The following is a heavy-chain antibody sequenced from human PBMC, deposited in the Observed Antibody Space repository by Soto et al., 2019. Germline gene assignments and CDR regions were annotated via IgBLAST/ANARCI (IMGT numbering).Heavy chain of an antibody. CDR1: GVTVCNAW. D-gene: IGHD3-22*01. CDR3: TIPRGPMIRP. V-gene: IGHV3-15*01. Sequence: HGGSPRICCTASGVTVCNAWMAWVRQAPGKGLEWVGRIKSKTDGGTTDYAAPVKGRFTISRDDSKNTMYLQMNSLKTEDTAVYYCTIPRGPMIRPRGQGTLVTV. CDR2: IKSKTDGGTT. J-gene: IGHJ5*02.